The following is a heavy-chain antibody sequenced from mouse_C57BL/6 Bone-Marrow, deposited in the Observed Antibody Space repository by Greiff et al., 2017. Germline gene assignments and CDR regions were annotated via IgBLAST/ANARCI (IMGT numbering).Heavy chain of an antibody. CDR3: ARGPLGRDYSDY. D-gene: IGHD4-1*01. J-gene: IGHJ2*01. V-gene: IGHV5-4*03. Sequence: EVKLVESGGGLVKPGGSLKLSCAASGFTFSSYAMSWVRQTPEKRLEWVATISDGGSYTYYPDNVKGRFTISRDNAKNNLYLQMSHLKSEDTAMYYCARGPLGRDYSDYWGQGTTLTVSS. CDR1: GFTFSSYA. CDR2: ISDGGSYT.